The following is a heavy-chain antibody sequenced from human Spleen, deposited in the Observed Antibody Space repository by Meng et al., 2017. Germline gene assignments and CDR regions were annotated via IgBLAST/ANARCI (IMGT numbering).Heavy chain of an antibody. D-gene: IGHD6-13*01. J-gene: IGHJ4*02. V-gene: IGHV1-2*06. CDR2: INPITDDT. Sequence: QGQLVQSGAEGKKPGASVKASCKPSGYNFPDYYIHWVRQAPGQGLEWMGRINPITDDTHYAQKFQDRVTMTSDTSIGTAYMELSRLRSDDTAVYYCARDEDISAAGKLFGDYWGQGTLVTVSS. CDR3: ARDEDISAAGKLFGDY. CDR1: GYNFPDYY.